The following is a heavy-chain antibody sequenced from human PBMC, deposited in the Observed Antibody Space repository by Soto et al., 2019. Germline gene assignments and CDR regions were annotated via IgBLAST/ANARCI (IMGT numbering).Heavy chain of an antibody. CDR1: GGSFSGYY. Sequence: QVQLQQWGAGLLKPSETLSLTCAVYGGSFSGYYWSWIRQPPGKGLEWIGEINHSGSTNYNPSLKSSVTISVDKSKNEISMKLSSVTAADTAVYYCAVTATSSYYYSMDVWGNGTTVTVSS. CDR2: INHSGST. D-gene: IGHD2-21*02. V-gene: IGHV4-34*01. J-gene: IGHJ6*03. CDR3: AVTATSSYYYSMDV.